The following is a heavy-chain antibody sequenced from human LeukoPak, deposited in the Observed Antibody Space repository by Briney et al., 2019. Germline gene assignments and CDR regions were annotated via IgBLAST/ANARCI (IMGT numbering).Heavy chain of an antibody. D-gene: IGHD1-14*01. V-gene: IGHV3-11*01. CDR1: GFTFSDYY. CDR2: ITNSGSPI. J-gene: IGHJ4*02. Sequence: PGGSLRLSCAASGFTFSDYYMTWIRQAPGKGLEWLSYITNSGSPIYYAGSVKGRFTISRDNAKKSLYLQMNSLRAEDTALYYCAKNQEPEYLGQGTLVTVSA. CDR3: AKNQEPEY.